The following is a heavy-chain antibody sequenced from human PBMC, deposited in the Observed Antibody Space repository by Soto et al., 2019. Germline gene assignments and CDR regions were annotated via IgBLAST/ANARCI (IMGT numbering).Heavy chain of an antibody. D-gene: IGHD2-2*01. J-gene: IGHJ6*02. CDR3: ARRCSSTSCYLPLYYYYGMEV. V-gene: IGHV3-21*04. CDR2: ISSSSSYI. Sequence: GGSLRLSCAASGFTFSSYSMNWVRQAPGKGLEWVSSISSSSSYIYYADSVEGRFTISRDNAKNSLYLQMNSLRAEDTAVYYCARRCSSTSCYLPLYYYYGMEVWGQGTTVTVS. CDR1: GFTFSSYS.